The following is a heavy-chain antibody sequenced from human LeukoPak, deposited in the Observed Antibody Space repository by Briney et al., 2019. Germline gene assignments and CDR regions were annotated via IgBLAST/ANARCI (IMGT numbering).Heavy chain of an antibody. V-gene: IGHV3-33*01. J-gene: IGHJ4*02. D-gene: IGHD4/OR15-4a*01. CDR3: AREGFTNYERELDY. CDR2: IWYDGNNK. CDR1: GFTLGDYA. Sequence: GRSLRLSCAAFGFTLGDYAMHWVRQAPGKGLEWVAVIWYDGNNKYYADSVKGRFTTSRDNSKDTLYLQMNSLSPEDTAMYYCAREGFTNYERELDYWGRGTQVTVS.